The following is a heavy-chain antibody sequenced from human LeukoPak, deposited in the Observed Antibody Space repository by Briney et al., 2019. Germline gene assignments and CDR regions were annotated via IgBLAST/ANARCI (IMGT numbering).Heavy chain of an antibody. CDR2: MNPNSFNT. D-gene: IGHD5/OR15-5a*01. J-gene: IGHJ6*02. CDR1: GYYFRNYD. V-gene: IGHV1-8*02. Sequence: ASVKVSCKASGYYFRNYDIHWVRQATGQGLEWMGWMNPNSFNTGYVQKFQGRVTMTMDISMSTAFMELSSLKSEDTAVYYCARVPPYDNGPSGAVYESGMDVWGQGTAVTVSS. CDR3: ARVPPYDNGPSGAVYESGMDV.